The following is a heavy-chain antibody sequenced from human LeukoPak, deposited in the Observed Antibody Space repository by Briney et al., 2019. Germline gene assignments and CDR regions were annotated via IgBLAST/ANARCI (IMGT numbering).Heavy chain of an antibody. J-gene: IGHJ4*02. CDR3: ASLYYDSSGCYYYYFDY. D-gene: IGHD3-22*01. CDR2: IIPIFGTA. CDR1: GGTFSSYA. V-gene: IGHV1-69*05. Sequence: GASVKVSCKASGGTFSSYAISWVRQAPGQGLEWMGGIIPIFGTANYAQKFQGRVTITTDESASTAYMELSSLRSEDTAVYYCASLYYDSSGCYYYYFDYWGQGTLVTVSS.